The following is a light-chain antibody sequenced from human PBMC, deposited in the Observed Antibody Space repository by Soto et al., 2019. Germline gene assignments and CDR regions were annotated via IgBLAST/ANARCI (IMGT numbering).Light chain of an antibody. V-gene: IGKV3-20*01. CDR2: GAS. J-gene: IGKJ1*01. CDR1: QSVSSSD. CDR3: QQYGSSPTT. Sequence: EIVLTQSPGTLSLSPGERATLSCRASQSVSSSDLAWYQHKPGQAPRLLIYGASSRATGITDRFSGSGSGTDFTPNISSLEREDFAVYYCQQYGSSPTTFGQGTKVEIK.